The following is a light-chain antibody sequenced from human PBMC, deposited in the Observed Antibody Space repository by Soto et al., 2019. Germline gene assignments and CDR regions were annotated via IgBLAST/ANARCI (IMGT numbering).Light chain of an antibody. Sequence: IVLTQSPGTLSLSPGERATLSCRASQSVSSSYLAWYQQKPGQAPRLLIYGASSRATGIPDRFSGSGSGTDFTLTISRLEPEDFAVYYCLQYGSSPATFGQGTKVDIK. J-gene: IGKJ1*01. V-gene: IGKV3-20*01. CDR3: LQYGSSPAT. CDR1: QSVSSSY. CDR2: GAS.